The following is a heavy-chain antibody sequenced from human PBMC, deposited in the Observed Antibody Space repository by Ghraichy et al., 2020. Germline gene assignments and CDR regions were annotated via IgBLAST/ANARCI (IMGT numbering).Heavy chain of an antibody. J-gene: IGHJ3*02. Sequence: SETLSLTCTVSGGSINTHDFFWGWVRQPPGKGLEWIGNIYYTAATYYNPSLKSRVTMSLDTSKNQFFVRLTSVTAADTALYYCARENHTKDTFRPKTGVFEIWGQGKMVAGSS. V-gene: IGHV4-39*07. CDR3: ARENHTKDTFRPKTGVFEI. CDR2: IYYTAAT. CDR1: GGSINTHDFF. D-gene: IGHD6-6*01.